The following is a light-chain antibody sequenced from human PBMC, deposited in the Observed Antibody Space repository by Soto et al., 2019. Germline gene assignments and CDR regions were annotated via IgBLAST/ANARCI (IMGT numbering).Light chain of an antibody. CDR3: RSYSRSTAYV. V-gene: IGLV2-14*01. CDR1: ISDVGGYKY. Sequence: QTPLAQPASVSGSPGQSITISCTGTISDVGGYKYVSWHQLHPGKAPKLIIYEVSNRPSGVSNRFSGSKSGNTASLTISGLQAEDEADYYRRSYSRSTAYVFGTGTKVTVL. CDR2: EVS. J-gene: IGLJ1*01.